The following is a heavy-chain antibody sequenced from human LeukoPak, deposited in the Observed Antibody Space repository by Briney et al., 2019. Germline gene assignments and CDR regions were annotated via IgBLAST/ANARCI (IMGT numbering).Heavy chain of an antibody. CDR3: ARDLPTAMVTKFDY. D-gene: IGHD5-18*01. CDR2: ISSSSSTI. V-gene: IGHV3-48*01. Sequence: QPGGSLRLSCAASGFTFSSYSMNWVRQPPGKGLEWVSYISSSSSTIYYADSVKGRLTISRDNAKNSLYLQMNSLRAEDTAVYYCARDLPTAMVTKFDYWGQGTLVTVSS. J-gene: IGHJ4*02. CDR1: GFTFSSYS.